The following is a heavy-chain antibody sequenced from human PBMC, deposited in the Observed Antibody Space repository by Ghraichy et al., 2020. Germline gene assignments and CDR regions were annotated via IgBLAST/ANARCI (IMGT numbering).Heavy chain of an antibody. D-gene: IGHD5-24*01. V-gene: IGHV3-30*04. CDR2: ISYDGSNK. J-gene: IGHJ3*02. CDR3: ARVLGDGYNYNDDAFDI. Sequence: GGSLRLSCAASGFTFSSYAMHWVRQAPGKGLEWVAVISYDGSNKYYADSVKGRFTISRDNSKNTLYLQMNSLRAEDTAVYYCARVLGDGYNYNDDAFDIWGQGTMVTVSS. CDR1: GFTFSSYA.